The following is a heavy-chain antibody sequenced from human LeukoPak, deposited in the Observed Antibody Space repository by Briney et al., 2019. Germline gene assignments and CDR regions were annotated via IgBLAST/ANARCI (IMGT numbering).Heavy chain of an antibody. J-gene: IGHJ6*03. D-gene: IGHD2-2*01. V-gene: IGHV1-46*01. CDR3: ARDGFGYCSSTGCSPIYYYYYYMDV. CDR2: INPSGGST. Sequence: ASVKVSCKASGYTFTSYYMHWVRQAPGQGLEWMGIINPSGGSTSYAQKFQGRVTMTRDMSTSTVYMELSSLRSEDTAVYYCARDGFGYCSSTGCSPIYYYYYYMDVWGKGTTVTVSS. CDR1: GYTFTSYY.